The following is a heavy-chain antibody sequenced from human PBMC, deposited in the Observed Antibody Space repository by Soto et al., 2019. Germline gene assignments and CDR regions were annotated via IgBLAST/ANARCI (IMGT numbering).Heavy chain of an antibody. J-gene: IGHJ4*02. CDR1: GFTFSSYA. Sequence: GRSLRLSCAASGFTFSSYAMSWVRQAPGKGLEWVSAISGSGGSTYYADSVKGRFTISRDNSKNTLYLQMNSLRAEDTAVYYCAKDSYYDSSGSGNSDFDYWGQGTLVTVSS. D-gene: IGHD3-22*01. CDR3: AKDSYYDSSGSGNSDFDY. V-gene: IGHV3-23*01. CDR2: ISGSGGST.